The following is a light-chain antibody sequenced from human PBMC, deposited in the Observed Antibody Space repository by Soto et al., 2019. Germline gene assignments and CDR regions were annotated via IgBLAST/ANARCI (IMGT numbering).Light chain of an antibody. V-gene: IGKV1-6*01. CDR1: QGIRND. CDR2: AAS. Sequence: IQMTQSPSTLSASVGDRVTITCRASQGIRNDVGWYQQKPGKAPELLIYAASSLQTGVPSRFSGSGSGTDFTLTISSMQTEDFATYYCLQDYSYPRTFGQGTKVDIK. J-gene: IGKJ1*01. CDR3: LQDYSYPRT.